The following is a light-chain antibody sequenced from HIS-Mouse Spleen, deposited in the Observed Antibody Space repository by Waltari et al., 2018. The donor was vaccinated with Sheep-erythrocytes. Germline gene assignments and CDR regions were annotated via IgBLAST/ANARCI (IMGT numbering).Light chain of an antibody. CDR3: SSYTSSSTWV. Sequence: QSALTQPASVSGSTGQSITISCTGTSSDVGGYNYVPWYQQYPGKAPKLMIYEVSNRPSGVSNRVSGSKSGNTASLTISGLQAEDEADYYCSSYTSSSTWVFGGGTKLTVL. V-gene: IGLV2-14*01. CDR1: SSDVGGYNY. J-gene: IGLJ3*02. CDR2: EVS.